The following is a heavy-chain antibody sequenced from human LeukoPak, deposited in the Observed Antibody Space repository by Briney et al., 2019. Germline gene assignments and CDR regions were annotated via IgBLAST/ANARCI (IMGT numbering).Heavy chain of an antibody. Sequence: GGSLRLSCAASGFTFSSYDMHWVRQATGKGLEWVSAIGTAGDTYYPGSVKGRFTISRENAKNSLYLQMNSLRAGDTAVYYCARASYYYGSGGMDVWGKGTTVTISS. CDR1: GFTFSSYD. J-gene: IGHJ6*04. CDR3: ARASYYYGSGGMDV. D-gene: IGHD3-10*01. V-gene: IGHV3-13*01. CDR2: IGTAGDT.